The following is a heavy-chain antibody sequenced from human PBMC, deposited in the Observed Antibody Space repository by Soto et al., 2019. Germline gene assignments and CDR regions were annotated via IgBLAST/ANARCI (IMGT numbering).Heavy chain of an antibody. D-gene: IGHD3-10*01. V-gene: IGHV3-74*01. CDR1: GFTFSSYW. J-gene: IGHJ4*02. CDR3: ARGVPGSGSYCWGPYDY. Sequence: EVQLVESGGGLVQPGGSLRLSCAASGFTFSSYWMHWVRQAPGKGLVWVSRINSDGSSTSYADSVKGRFTISRDNAKNTLYLQMNSLRAEDTAVYYCARGVPGSGSYCWGPYDYWGQGTLVTVSS. CDR2: INSDGSST.